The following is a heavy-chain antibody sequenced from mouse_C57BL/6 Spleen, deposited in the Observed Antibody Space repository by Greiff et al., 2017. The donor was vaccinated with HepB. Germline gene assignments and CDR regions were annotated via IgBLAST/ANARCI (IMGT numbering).Heavy chain of an antibody. V-gene: IGHV1-82*01. CDR1: GYAFSSSW. CDR3: AGNYYGSQGFAY. D-gene: IGHD1-1*01. CDR2: IYPGDGDT. Sequence: VQLQQSGPELVKPGASVKISCKASGYAFSSSWMNWVKQRPGKGLEWIGRIYPGDGDTNYNGKFKGKATLTADKSSSTAYMQLSSLTSEDSAVYVCAGNYYGSQGFAYWGQGTLVTVSA. J-gene: IGHJ3*01.